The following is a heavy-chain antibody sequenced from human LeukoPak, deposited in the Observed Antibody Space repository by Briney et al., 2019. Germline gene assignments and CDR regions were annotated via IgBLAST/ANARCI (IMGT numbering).Heavy chain of an antibody. Sequence: PGGSLRLSCAASGFTFSSYAMSWVRQAPGKGLEWVSDISGSGTTTNYADSVKGRFTISRDNSKNTLYLQMNSLRAEDTALYYCAKDIASVAAAGPTPRYYYYYGMDVWGQGTTVTVSS. CDR1: GFTFSSYA. CDR3: AKDIASVAAAGPTPRYYYYYGMDV. V-gene: IGHV3-23*01. CDR2: ISGSGTTT. J-gene: IGHJ6*02. D-gene: IGHD6-13*01.